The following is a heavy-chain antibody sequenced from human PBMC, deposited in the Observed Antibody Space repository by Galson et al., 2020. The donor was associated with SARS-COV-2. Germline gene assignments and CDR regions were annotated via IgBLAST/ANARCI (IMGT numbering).Heavy chain of an antibody. D-gene: IGHD3-16*01. J-gene: IGHJ4*02. CDR1: GFTFSDHY. V-gene: IGHV3-72*01. CDR2: IRNKANSYTT. Sequence: GESLKISCAASGFTFSDHYMDWVRQAPGKGLEWIGRIRNKANSYTTDYVASVKGRFTISRDDSKNSLYLQMNSLKSEDTAVYYCVRVCDGGYFDPWGQGSLVTVSS. CDR3: VRVCDGGYFDP.